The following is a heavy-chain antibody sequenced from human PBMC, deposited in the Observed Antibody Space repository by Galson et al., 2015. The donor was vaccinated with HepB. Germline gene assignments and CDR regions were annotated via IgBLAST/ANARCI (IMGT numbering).Heavy chain of an antibody. V-gene: IGHV1-46*01. J-gene: IGHJ4*02. Sequence: SVKVSCKASGYTFTSYYMHWVRQAPGQGLEWMGIINPSGGSTSYTQKFQGRVTMTRDTSTSTVYMELSSLRSEDTAVYYCARDWRRDGYNYLPDYWGQGTLVTVSS. CDR1: GYTFTSYY. D-gene: IGHD5-24*01. CDR3: ARDWRRDGYNYLPDY. CDR2: INPSGGST.